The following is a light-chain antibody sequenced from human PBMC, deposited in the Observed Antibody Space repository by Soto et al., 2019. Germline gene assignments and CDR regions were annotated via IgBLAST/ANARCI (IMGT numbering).Light chain of an antibody. J-gene: IGKJ4*01. CDR1: QGISSY. CDR2: AAS. Sequence: DIQLTQSPSFLSASVGDRVTITCRASQGISSYLAWYQEKPGKAPKLLIYAASTLQSGVPSRFSGSGSGTEFTLTISSLQPEDFATYYCQQLNDYPLTFGGGTKVGIK. V-gene: IGKV1-9*01. CDR3: QQLNDYPLT.